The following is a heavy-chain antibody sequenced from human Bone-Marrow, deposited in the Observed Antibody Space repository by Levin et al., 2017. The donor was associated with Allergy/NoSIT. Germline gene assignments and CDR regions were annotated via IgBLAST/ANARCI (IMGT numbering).Heavy chain of an antibody. CDR1: GFTFSRYA. J-gene: IGHJ6*02. Sequence: GESLKISCAASGFTFSRYAMNWVRQAPGQGLEWVSTINSYGGSIYYADSVKGRVTIARDNSNDTLYLQMNSLRVEDTAVYYCAKVAYTLYDSYYYAMDVWGQGTTVTVSS. CDR2: INSYGGSI. CDR3: AKVAYTLYDSYYYAMDV. V-gene: IGHV3-23*01. D-gene: IGHD3-10*01.